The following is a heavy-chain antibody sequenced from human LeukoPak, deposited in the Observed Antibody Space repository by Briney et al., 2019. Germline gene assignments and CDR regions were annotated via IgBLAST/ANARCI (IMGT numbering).Heavy chain of an antibody. CDR2: ISYDGSNK. CDR3: ARGGWEFDY. V-gene: IGHV3-30-3*01. J-gene: IGHJ4*02. D-gene: IGHD1-26*01. Sequence: PGGSLRLSCAASGFTFSSYAMHWVRQAPGKGLEWVAVISYDGSNKYYADSVEGRFTISRDNSKNTLYLQMNSLRAEDTAVYYCARGGWEFDYWGQGTLVTVSS. CDR1: GFTFSSYA.